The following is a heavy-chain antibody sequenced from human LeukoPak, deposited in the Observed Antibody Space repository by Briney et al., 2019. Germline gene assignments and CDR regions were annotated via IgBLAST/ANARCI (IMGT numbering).Heavy chain of an antibody. V-gene: IGHV4-59*01. Sequence: PSETLSLTCTVSGGSISSYYWSWIRQPPGKGLEWIGYIYYSGSTSGSTNYNPSLKSRVTISVDTSKNQFSLKLSSVTAADTAVYYCARGEDLWGQGTLVTVSS. CDR3: ARGEDL. J-gene: IGHJ5*02. CDR1: GGSISSYY. CDR2: IYYSGSTSGST.